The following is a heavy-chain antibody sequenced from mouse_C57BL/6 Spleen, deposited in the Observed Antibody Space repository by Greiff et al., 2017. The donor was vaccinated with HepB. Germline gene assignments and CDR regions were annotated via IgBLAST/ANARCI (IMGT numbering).Heavy chain of an antibody. Sequence: EVMLVESGPELVKPGASVKMSCKASGYTFTDYNMHWVKQSHGKSLEWIGYINPNNGGTSYNQKFKGKATLTVNKSSSTAYMELRSLTSEDSAVYYCARSPSTMIRYFDVWGTGTTVTVSS. CDR2: INPNNGGT. D-gene: IGHD2-4*01. J-gene: IGHJ1*03. CDR3: ARSPSTMIRYFDV. V-gene: IGHV1-22*01. CDR1: GYTFTDYN.